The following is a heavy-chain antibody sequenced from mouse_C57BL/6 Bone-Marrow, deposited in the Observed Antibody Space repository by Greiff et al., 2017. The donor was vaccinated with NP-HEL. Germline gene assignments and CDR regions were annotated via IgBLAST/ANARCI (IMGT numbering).Heavy chain of an antibody. CDR3: ARHGYSNYEVNFDY. Sequence: EVMLVESGGGLVKPGGSLKLSCAASGFTFSSYTMSWVRQTPEKRLEWVATISGGGGNTYYPDSVKGRFTISRDNAKNTLYLQMSSLRSEDTALYYCARHGYSNYEVNFDYWGQGTTLTVSS. V-gene: IGHV5-9*01. CDR1: GFTFSSYT. CDR2: ISGGGGNT. J-gene: IGHJ2*01. D-gene: IGHD2-5*01.